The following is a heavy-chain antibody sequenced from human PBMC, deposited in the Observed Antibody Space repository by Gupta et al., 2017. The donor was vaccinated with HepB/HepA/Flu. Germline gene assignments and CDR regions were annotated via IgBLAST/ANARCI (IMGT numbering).Heavy chain of an antibody. CDR2: VNSDGRNT. Sequence: EVQLVQSGGGLVQPGGSLRLSCAASGFTFSNHWMHWVRQAPGKGLVWVSRVNSDGRNTIYADSMEGRFTISRDNVKNTLYLQMNSLTAEDTAVYYCARNGADCSGGTCFDYWGQGTLVTVSS. V-gene: IGHV3-74*01. CDR1: GFTFSNHW. CDR3: ARNGADCSGGTCFDY. J-gene: IGHJ4*02. D-gene: IGHD2-15*01.